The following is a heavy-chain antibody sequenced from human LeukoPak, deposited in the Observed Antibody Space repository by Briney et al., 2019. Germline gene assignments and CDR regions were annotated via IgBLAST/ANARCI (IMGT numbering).Heavy chain of an antibody. J-gene: IGHJ4*02. Sequence: SVKVSCKASGGTFSSYAISWVRQAPGQGLEWMGGIIPIFGTANYAQKFQGRVTITTDESTSTAYMELSSLRSEDTAVYYCARVIRGDFWGGYYDYWGQGTLVTVSS. CDR1: GGTFSSYA. D-gene: IGHD3-3*01. CDR2: IIPIFGTA. CDR3: ARVIRGDFWGGYYDY. V-gene: IGHV1-69*05.